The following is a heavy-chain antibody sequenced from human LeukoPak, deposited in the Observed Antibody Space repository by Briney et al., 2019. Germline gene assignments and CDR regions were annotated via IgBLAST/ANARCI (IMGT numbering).Heavy chain of an antibody. J-gene: IGHJ6*02. CDR3: ARDRYSSGWPPSYYYYGMDV. CDR2: IWYDVSNK. V-gene: IGHV3-33*01. D-gene: IGHD6-19*01. CDR1: GFTFSSHG. Sequence: PGRSLRLSCATSGFTFSSHGMHWVRQAPGKGLEWVAVIWYDVSNKYYADSVKGRFTISRDNSKNTLYLQMNSLRAEDTAVYYCARDRYSSGWPPSYYYYGMDVWGQGTTVTVSS.